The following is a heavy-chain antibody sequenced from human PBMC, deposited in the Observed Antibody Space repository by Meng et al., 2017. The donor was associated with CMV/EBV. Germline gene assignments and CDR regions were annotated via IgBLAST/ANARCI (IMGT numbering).Heavy chain of an antibody. CDR3: ARVGPRSSSSRGYFDY. V-gene: IGHV3-30-3*01. D-gene: IGHD6-13*01. Sequence: GESLKISCAASEFTFSNYAIHWVRRAPGKGLEWVAVTSYDGSTKHYADSVKGRFTISRDNSKNTVFLQMNSLRPEDTAVYYCARVGPRSSSSRGYFDYWGQGTLVTVSS. CDR2: TSYDGSTK. J-gene: IGHJ4*02. CDR1: EFTFSNYA.